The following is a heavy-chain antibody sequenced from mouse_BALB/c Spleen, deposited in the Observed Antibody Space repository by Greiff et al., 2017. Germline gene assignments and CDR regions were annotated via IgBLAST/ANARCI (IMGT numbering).Heavy chain of an antibody. CDR1: GFTFSSYA. Sequence: DVQLVESGGGLVKPGGSLKLSCAASGFTFSSYAMSWVRQTPEKRLEWVASISSGGSTYYPDSVKGRFTISRDNARNILYLQMSSLRSEDTAMYYCARSYGNYADFFAYWGQGTLVTVSA. D-gene: IGHD2-1*01. CDR3: ARSYGNYADFFAY. CDR2: ISSGGST. V-gene: IGHV5-6-5*01. J-gene: IGHJ3*01.